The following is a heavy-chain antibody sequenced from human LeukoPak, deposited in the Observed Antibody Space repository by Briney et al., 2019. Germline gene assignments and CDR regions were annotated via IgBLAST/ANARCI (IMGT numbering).Heavy chain of an antibody. CDR1: GGSISSSSYY. V-gene: IGHV4-39*07. D-gene: IGHD1-26*01. CDR2: IYYSGST. CDR3: ARGVTRVGATTETPFDP. Sequence: KPSETLSLTCTVSGGSISSSSYYWGWIRQPPGKGLEWIGSIYYSGSTYYNPSLKSRVTISVDTSKNQFSLKLSSVTAADTAVYYCARGVTRVGATTETPFDPWGQGTLVTVSS. J-gene: IGHJ5*02.